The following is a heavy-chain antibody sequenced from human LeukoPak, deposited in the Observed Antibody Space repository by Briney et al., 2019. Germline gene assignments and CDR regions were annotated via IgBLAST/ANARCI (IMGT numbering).Heavy chain of an antibody. CDR1: GGSISSSSYY. Sequence: PSETLSLTCTVSGGSISSSSYYWGWIRQPPGKGLEWIGSIYYSGSTYYNPSLKSRVTISVDTSKNQFSLKLSSVTAADTAVYYCARDRGYFQHWGQGTLVTVSS. V-gene: IGHV4-39*07. J-gene: IGHJ1*01. CDR3: ARDRGYFQH. CDR2: IYYSGST.